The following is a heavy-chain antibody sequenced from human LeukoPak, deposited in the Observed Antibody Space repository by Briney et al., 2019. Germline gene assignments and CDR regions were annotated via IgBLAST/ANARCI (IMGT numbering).Heavy chain of an antibody. CDR2: INPIVGTT. V-gene: IGHV1-46*01. Sequence: ASVKVSCKASGDTFSTYYINWVRQAPGQGLEWMGVINPIVGTTNYAQKFQGRVTMTRDKSTSTAYMELSSLRSEDTAVYYCARLSNIVATINVYYYHVMDVWGKGPTVTVPT. J-gene: IGHJ6*04. CDR1: GDTFSTYY. CDR3: ARLSNIVATINVYYYHVMDV. D-gene: IGHD5-12*01.